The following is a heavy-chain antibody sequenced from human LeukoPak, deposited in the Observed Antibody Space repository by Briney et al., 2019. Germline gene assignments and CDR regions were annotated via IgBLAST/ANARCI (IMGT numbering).Heavy chain of an antibody. J-gene: IGHJ6*03. CDR1: GGSISSGDYY. Sequence: SETLSLTCTVFGGSISSGDYYWSWIRQPPGKGLEWIGYIYYSGSTYYNPSLKSRVTISVDTSKNQFSLKLSSVTAADTAVYYCASIRLWSPRYYYYMDVWGKGTTVTVSS. CDR2: IYYSGST. CDR3: ASIRLWSPRYYYYMDV. V-gene: IGHV4-30-4*08. D-gene: IGHD5-18*01.